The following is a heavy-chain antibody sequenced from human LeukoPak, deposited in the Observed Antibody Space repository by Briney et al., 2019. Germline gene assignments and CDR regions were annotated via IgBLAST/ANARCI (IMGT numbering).Heavy chain of an antibody. J-gene: IGHJ4*02. CDR2: IYYSGST. CDR3: ARVDTAMVLPLY. Sequence: PSETLSLTCTVSGGSISSYYWSWIRQPPGKGLEWIGYIYYSGSTNYNPSLKSRVTISVDTSKNQFSLKLSSVTAADTAVYYCARVDTAMVLPLYWGQGILVTVSS. D-gene: IGHD5-18*01. V-gene: IGHV4-59*01. CDR1: GGSISSYY.